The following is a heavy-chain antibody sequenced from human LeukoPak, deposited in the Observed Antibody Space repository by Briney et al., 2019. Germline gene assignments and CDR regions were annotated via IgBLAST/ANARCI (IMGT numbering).Heavy chain of an antibody. Sequence: SETLSLTCTVSGFSISSYYWSWIGQPPGKGLEWCGYIYYSGSTNYNPSLKSRVTISVDTSKNQFTLKLSSVTAADTAVYYCAREAAATGFFDYWGQGTLVTVSS. D-gene: IGHD2-2*01. CDR3: AREAAATGFFDY. J-gene: IGHJ4*02. CDR1: GFSISSYY. CDR2: IYYSGST. V-gene: IGHV4-59*01.